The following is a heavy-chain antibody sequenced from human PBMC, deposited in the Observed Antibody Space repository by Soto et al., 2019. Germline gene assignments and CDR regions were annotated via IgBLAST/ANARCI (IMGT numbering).Heavy chain of an antibody. Sequence: QVQLVQSGAEVKKPGSSVKVSCKASGGAFNTYIISWVRQAPGQGLEWMGRIIPILDVGNYAQKFQGRVTITADKSTSTSYMELSSLRSEDTAVYYCASSDYYDRSVNYWGQGTLVTVSS. D-gene: IGHD3-22*01. J-gene: IGHJ4*02. CDR1: GGAFNTYI. CDR3: ASSDYYDRSVNY. V-gene: IGHV1-69*02. CDR2: IIPILDVG.